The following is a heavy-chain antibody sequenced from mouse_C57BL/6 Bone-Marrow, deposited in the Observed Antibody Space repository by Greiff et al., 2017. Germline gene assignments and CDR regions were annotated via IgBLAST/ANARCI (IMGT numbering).Heavy chain of an antibody. CDR3: SILYGSSYTWFAY. D-gene: IGHD1-1*01. CDR1: GYTFTSYW. Sequence: QVQLQQPGAELVKPGASVKVSCKASGYTFTSYWMHWVKQRPGQGLEWIGRIHPSDSDTNYNQKFKGKATLTVDKSSSTAYMQLSSLTSEDSAVYYWSILYGSSYTWFAYWGQGTLVTVSA. V-gene: IGHV1-74*01. J-gene: IGHJ3*01. CDR2: IHPSDSDT.